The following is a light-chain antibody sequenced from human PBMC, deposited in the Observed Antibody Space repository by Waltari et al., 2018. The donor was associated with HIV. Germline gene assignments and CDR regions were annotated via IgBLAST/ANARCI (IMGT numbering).Light chain of an antibody. V-gene: IGLV1-47*01. CDR1: SSNIGSNN. CDR3: VVWDDSQGGVV. CDR2: REI. Sequence: QSVVTQSPSASGTPGQRVTISCSGSSSNIGSNNVFCDQHLPGTAPKRLIYREILRPSGVPDRSSGSRSGTSASLAISGLRSEDEPVYDCVVWDDSQGGVVVGGGTSLAVL. J-gene: IGLJ2*01.